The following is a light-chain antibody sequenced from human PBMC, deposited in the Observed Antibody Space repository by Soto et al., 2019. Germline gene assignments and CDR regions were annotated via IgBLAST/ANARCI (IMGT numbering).Light chain of an antibody. Sequence: GYRVTITCRASQSISRWLAWYQQKPGKAPNLLINKASSLQSEVPSRFSGSGSGTDSTLTISSLQPEDFATYYCQQSYNTPITFAQGTRLEIK. CDR2: KAS. CDR3: QQSYNTPIT. J-gene: IGKJ5*01. V-gene: IGKV1-5*03. CDR1: QSISRW.